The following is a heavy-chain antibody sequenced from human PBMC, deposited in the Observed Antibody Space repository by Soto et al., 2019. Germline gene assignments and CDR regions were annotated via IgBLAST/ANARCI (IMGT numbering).Heavy chain of an antibody. D-gene: IGHD1-1*01. CDR1: GYTFSSYD. V-gene: IGHV1-8*01. J-gene: IGHJ6*02. CDR2: MNPNSGNT. CDR3: AREMTTWGMDV. Sequence: QVQLVQSGAEVKKPGASVKVSCKASGYTFSSYDINWVRQATGQGLEWMGWMNPNSGNTGYAPKFQGRVTMTRNTSLPTAYVALSSLSSEVTAVYYCAREMTTWGMDVWGQGTTVTVSS.